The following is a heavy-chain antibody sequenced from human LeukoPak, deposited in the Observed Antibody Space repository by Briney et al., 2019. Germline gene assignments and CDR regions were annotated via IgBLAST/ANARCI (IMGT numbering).Heavy chain of an antibody. J-gene: IGHJ6*02. V-gene: IGHV7-4-1*02. Sequence: ASVKVSCKASGYTFTSYVMNGVRQAPGQGLEWMGWINTNTGKPTYAQGFTGRFVFSLDTSVSTAYLQISSLKAEDTAVYYCARAEGYSSSWYGYYYYGMDVWGQGTTVTVSS. D-gene: IGHD6-13*01. CDR3: ARAEGYSSSWYGYYYYGMDV. CDR1: GYTFTSYV. CDR2: INTNTGKP.